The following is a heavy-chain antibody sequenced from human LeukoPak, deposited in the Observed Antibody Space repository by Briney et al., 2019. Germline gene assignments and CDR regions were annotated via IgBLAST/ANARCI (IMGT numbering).Heavy chain of an antibody. J-gene: IGHJ4*02. V-gene: IGHV4-39*07. CDR1: GGSISSSSYF. CDR2: IYYSGST. D-gene: IGHD5-18*01. Sequence: PSETLSLTCTVSGGSISSSSYFWGWIRQPPGKGLEWIGSIYYSGSTYYNPSLKSRVTISADTSKNQFSLKLISVTAADTAVYYCARVVDTAMDYYFDYWGQGTLVTVSS. CDR3: ARVVDTAMDYYFDY.